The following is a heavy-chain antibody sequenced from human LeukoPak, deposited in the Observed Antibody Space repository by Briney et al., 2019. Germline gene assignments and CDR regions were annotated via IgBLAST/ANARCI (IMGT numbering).Heavy chain of an antibody. CDR3: ASLSDGDYEV. D-gene: IGHD4-17*01. Sequence: SETLSLTCTVSGGSISSYYWSWIRQPPGKGLEWIGYIYYSGSTNYNPSLKSRVTISVDTSKNQFSLKLRSVTATDTAVYYCASLSDGDYEVWGQGTLVTVSS. J-gene: IGHJ4*02. CDR2: IYYSGST. CDR1: GGSISSYY. V-gene: IGHV4-59*08.